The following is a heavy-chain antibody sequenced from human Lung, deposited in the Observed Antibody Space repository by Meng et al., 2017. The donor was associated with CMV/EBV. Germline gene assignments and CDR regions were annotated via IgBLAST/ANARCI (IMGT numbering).Heavy chain of an antibody. CDR2: IYYSGST. CDR3: ARPDDSSGWYMPFDY. J-gene: IGHJ4*02. D-gene: IGHD6-19*01. Sequence: LXXTVSGYSISSGYYWGWIRQPPGKGLEWIGSIYYSGSTYYNPSLKSRVTISVDTSKNQFSLKLSSVTAADTAVYYCARPDDSSGWYMPFDYWGQGTLXTVSS. CDR1: GYSISSGYY. V-gene: IGHV4-38-2*02.